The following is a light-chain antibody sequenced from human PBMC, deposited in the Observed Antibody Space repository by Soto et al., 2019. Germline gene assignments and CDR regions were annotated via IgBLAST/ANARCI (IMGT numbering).Light chain of an antibody. CDR2: GVF. Sequence: EIVLPQPPGTLSLSPGERATLSCRASQSVSSSYLAWYQQKPGQAPRLLVNGVFSRATGIPDRFSGSGSGTDFTLTISRLQPEDFAVYYCQHYGRLLWTFGQGNKVEVK. J-gene: IGKJ1*01. CDR3: QHYGRLLWT. CDR1: QSVSSSY. V-gene: IGKV3-20*01.